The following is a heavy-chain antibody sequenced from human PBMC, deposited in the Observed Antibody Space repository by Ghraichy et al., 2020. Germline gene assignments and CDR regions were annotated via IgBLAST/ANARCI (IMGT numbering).Heavy chain of an antibody. J-gene: IGHJ3*02. V-gene: IGHV3-23*01. CDR3: ATTGGGLQGAFDI. CDR2: INSDAYGGGT. CDR1: GFTFTTYA. D-gene: IGHD5-24*01. Sequence: GESLNISCAASGFTFTTYAMSWVRQAPGKGLEWISVINSDAYGGGTYYADSMKGRFTISRDNSKNTLHLQMTSLRAEDTAVYYCATTGGGLQGAFDIWGQGTRVTVSS.